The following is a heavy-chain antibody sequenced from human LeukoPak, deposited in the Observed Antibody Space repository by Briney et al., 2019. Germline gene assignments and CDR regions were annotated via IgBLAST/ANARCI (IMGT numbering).Heavy chain of an antibody. CDR3: ARVAGVRYNWNDGNWFDP. CDR2: INPNGGST. Sequence: VASVKVSCKASGYTFTSYYMHWVRQAPGQGLEWMGIINPNGGSTFYAQKFQGRVTMTRDTSTSTVYMELSSLRSEDTAAYYCARVAGVRYNWNDGNWFDPWGQGTLVTVSS. D-gene: IGHD1-1*01. V-gene: IGHV1-46*01. J-gene: IGHJ5*02. CDR1: GYTFTSYY.